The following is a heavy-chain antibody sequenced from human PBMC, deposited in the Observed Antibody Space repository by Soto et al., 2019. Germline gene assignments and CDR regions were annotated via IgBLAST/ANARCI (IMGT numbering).Heavy chain of an antibody. Sequence: QVQLQESGPGLVKPSQTLSLTCTVSGGSISSGGYYWSWIRQHPGKGLEWIGYIYYSGSTYYNPSLKSRVTISVDTSKNQFSLKLSSVTAADTAVYYCARGGYDILTGYYHSYYYYGIVVWGQGTTVTVSS. V-gene: IGHV4-31*03. D-gene: IGHD3-9*01. CDR1: GGSISSGGYY. J-gene: IGHJ6*02. CDR2: IYYSGST. CDR3: ARGGYDILTGYYHSYYYYGIVV.